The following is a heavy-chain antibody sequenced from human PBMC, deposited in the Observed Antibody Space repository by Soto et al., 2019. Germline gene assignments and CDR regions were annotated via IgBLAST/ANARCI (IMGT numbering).Heavy chain of an antibody. CDR3: ASNSGYDPLYYYYGMDV. CDR2: INAGNGNT. J-gene: IGHJ6*02. CDR1: VYTFTSYA. V-gene: IGHV1-3*01. Sequence: ASVKVSCRASVYTFTSYAMHWVRQAPGQRLEWMGWINAGNGNTKYSQKFQGRVTITRDTSASTAYMELSSLRSEDTAVYYCASNSGYDPLYYYYGMDVWGQGTTVTVS. D-gene: IGHD5-12*01.